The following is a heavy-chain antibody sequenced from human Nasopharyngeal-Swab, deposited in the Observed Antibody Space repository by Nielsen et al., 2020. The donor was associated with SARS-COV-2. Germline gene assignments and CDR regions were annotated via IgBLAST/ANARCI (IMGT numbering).Heavy chain of an antibody. D-gene: IGHD2-2*01. V-gene: IGHV4-31*03. CDR3: ARSMYCSSTSCRYYFDY. J-gene: IGHJ4*02. CDR2: IYYSGST. Sequence: SETLSLTCTASGGSFSSAGYFWTWISQHPGKGLEWIGYIYYSGSTYYNPSLKSRVTISVDTSKNHFSLKLSSVTAADTAVYFCARSMYCSSTSCRYYFDYWGQGTLVTVSS. CDR1: GGSFSSAGYF.